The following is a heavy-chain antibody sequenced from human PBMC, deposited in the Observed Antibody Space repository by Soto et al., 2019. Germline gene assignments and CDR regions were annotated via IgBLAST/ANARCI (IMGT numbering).Heavy chain of an antibody. D-gene: IGHD6-19*01. J-gene: IGHJ4*02. CDR1: GASICSYS. V-gene: IGHV4-59*01. Sequence: WETLSPTCPVPGASICSYSWAWFRQPPGKGLEWIGFIYYSESTNYNPSLQSRVTISVDTSKNQFSLRLTSVTAADTAVYYCARAVEMYASGWYYFDYWGQGTLVTVS. CDR2: IYYSEST. CDR3: ARAVEMYASGWYYFDY.